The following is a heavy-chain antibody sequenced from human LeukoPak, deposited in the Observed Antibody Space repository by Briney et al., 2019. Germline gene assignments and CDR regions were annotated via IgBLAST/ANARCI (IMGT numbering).Heavy chain of an antibody. J-gene: IGHJ6*03. CDR1: GFTFSSYW. V-gene: IGHV3-7*01. CDR3: ASDPRGSSWYYYYYMDV. CDR2: IKQDGSEK. D-gene: IGHD6-13*01. Sequence: GGSLRLSCAASGFTFSSYWMSWVRQAPGKGLEWVANIKQDGSEKYYVDSVKGRFTISRDNAKNSLYLQMNSLRAEDTAVYYCASDPRGSSWYYYYYMDVWGKGTTVTVSS.